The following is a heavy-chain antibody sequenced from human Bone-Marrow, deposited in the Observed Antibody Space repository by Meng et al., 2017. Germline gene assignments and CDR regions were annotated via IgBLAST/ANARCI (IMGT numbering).Heavy chain of an antibody. D-gene: IGHD4-17*01. CDR1: GGSFSGYC. CDR3: ARGRVTTVTTPNWYFDL. V-gene: IGHV4-34*01. J-gene: IGHJ2*01. CDR2: INHSGST. Sequence: QQWAAGLLMRSRTLSLSWAVYGGSFSGYCWSWIRQPPGQGLEWIGEINHSGSTNYNPFLKSRVNISVDTSKNQFSLKLSSVTAADTAVYYCARGRVTTVTTPNWYFDLWGRGTLVTVSS.